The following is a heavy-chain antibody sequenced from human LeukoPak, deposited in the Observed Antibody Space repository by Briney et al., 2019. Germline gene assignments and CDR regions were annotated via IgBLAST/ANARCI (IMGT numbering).Heavy chain of an antibody. CDR2: IYYSGST. D-gene: IGHD5/OR15-5a*01. CDR3: TRGRSYMSY. CDR1: GGSISTYY. J-gene: IGHJ4*02. V-gene: IGHV4-59*01. Sequence: SKTLSLTCTVSGGSISTYYWIWIRQPPGKGLEWIGYIYYSGSTNYNPSLKSRVTISVDMSKSQFSLKVSSVTAADTAVYYCTRGRSYMSYWGQGTLVTVSS.